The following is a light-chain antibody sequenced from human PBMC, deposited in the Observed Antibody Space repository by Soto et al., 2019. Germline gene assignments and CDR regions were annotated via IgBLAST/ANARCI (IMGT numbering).Light chain of an antibody. CDR1: QSVSSN. J-gene: IGKJ1*01. Sequence: EIVLTQSPGTLSLSPGERATLSCRASQSVSSNYLAWYQQKPGQAPRLLIYGASTRAAGISDRFRGSGSGTEFTLTISSLRSEDSAIYYCQQYFEWPPMTFGQGTKVDIK. V-gene: IGKV3-15*01. CDR3: QQYFEWPPMT. CDR2: GAS.